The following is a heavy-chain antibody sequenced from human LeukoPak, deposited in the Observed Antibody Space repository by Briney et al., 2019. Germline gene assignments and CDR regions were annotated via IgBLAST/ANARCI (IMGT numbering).Heavy chain of an antibody. D-gene: IGHD5-12*01. CDR2: IKSKTDGGTT. CDR3: TEGYLKLYYFDY. V-gene: IGHV3-15*07. CDR1: GFTFSNAW. Sequence: PGGSLRLSCAASGFTFSNAWMNWVRQAPGKGLEWVGRIKSKTDGGTTDYAAPVKGRFTISRDDSKNTLYLQMNSLKTEDTAVYYCTEGYLKLYYFDYWGQGTLVTVSS. J-gene: IGHJ4*02.